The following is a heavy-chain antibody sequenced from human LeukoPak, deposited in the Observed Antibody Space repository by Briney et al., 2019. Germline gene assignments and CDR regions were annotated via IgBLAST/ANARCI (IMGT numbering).Heavy chain of an antibody. CDR2: INHSGST. D-gene: IGHD2-2*01. CDR1: GGSFSGYY. V-gene: IGHV4-34*01. CDR3: ARERGGVYQLLSHGWFDP. J-gene: IGHJ5*02. Sequence: SETLSLTCAVYGGSFSGYYWSWIRQPPGKGLEWIGEINHSGSTNYNPSLKSRVTISVDTSKNQFSLKLSSVTAADTAVYYCARERGGVYQLLSHGWFDPWGQGTLVTVSS.